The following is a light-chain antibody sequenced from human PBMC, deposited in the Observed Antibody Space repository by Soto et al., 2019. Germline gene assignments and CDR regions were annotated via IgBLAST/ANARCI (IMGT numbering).Light chain of an antibody. J-gene: IGKJ4*01. Sequence: DIQMTQSPSSLSASLGDRVTITCRAIQGIGVYLAWFQQKPGNAPKLLIYAAFTLQSGVTSRFSGSVSGTDFTLTISSLQSEDVATYYCQKYNSAPLTFGGGTKVEIK. V-gene: IGKV1-27*01. CDR2: AAF. CDR1: QGIGVY. CDR3: QKYNSAPLT.